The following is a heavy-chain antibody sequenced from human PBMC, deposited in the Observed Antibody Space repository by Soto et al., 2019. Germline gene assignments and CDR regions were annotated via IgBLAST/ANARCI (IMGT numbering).Heavy chain of an antibody. V-gene: IGHV3-23*01. CDR1: GFTLSDHY. J-gene: IGHJ4*02. Sequence: TGGSLRLSCAGSGFTLSDHYIDWVRQAPGKGLEWVSTISGSDGKTFYAGSVKGRFSISRDTSQSTLYLQMNSLRADDTAMYYCARWSYLDYWGQGTRVTVSS. D-gene: IGHD3-3*01. CDR3: ARWSYLDY. CDR2: ISGSDGKT.